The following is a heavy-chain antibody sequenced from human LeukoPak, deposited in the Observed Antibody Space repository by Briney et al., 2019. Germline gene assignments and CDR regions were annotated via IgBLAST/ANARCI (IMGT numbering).Heavy chain of an antibody. V-gene: IGHV3-33*08. J-gene: IGHJ4*02. Sequence: TGGSLRLSCAASGNYWMHWVRQAPGKGLEWVAVIWYDGSNKYYADSVKGRFTISRDNSKNTLYLQMNSLRAEDTAVYYCARDAEVAGFDYWGQGTLVTVSS. CDR2: IWYDGSNK. CDR3: ARDAEVAGFDY. D-gene: IGHD2-15*01. CDR1: GNYW.